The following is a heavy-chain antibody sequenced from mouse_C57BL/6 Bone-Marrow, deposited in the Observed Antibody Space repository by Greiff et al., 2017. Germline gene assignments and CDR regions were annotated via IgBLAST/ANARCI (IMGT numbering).Heavy chain of an antibody. CDR2: IHPNSGST. V-gene: IGHV1-64*01. D-gene: IGHD1-1*01. CDR1: GYTFTSYW. J-gene: IGHJ4*01. Sequence: QVQLQQSGAELVKPGASVKLSCKASGYTFTSYWMHWVKQRPGQGLEWIGMIHPNSGSTNYNEKFKSKATLTVDKSSSTAYMQLSSLTSEDSAVYYCADYYGSLSYAMDYWGQGTSVTVSS. CDR3: ADYYGSLSYAMDY.